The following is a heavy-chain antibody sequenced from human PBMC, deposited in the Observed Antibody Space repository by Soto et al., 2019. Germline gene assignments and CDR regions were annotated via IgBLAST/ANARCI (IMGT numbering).Heavy chain of an antibody. CDR1: GGSITSYS. Sequence: PSETLSLTCTVSGGSITSYSWSWIRQPPGKGLEWIGYISYSGSTNYNPSLKSRVTISVDTSKNQFSLNLTSLTAADTAVYYSARHPSSCSNTVCYCDYWGQGTLVTVSS. V-gene: IGHV4-59*08. CDR3: ARHPSSCSNTVCYCDY. CDR2: ISYSGST. J-gene: IGHJ4*02. D-gene: IGHD2-8*01.